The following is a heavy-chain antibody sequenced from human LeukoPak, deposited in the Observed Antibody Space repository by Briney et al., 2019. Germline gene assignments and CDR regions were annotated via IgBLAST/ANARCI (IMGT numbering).Heavy chain of an antibody. CDR3: AKYTERAFDI. V-gene: IGHV3-23*01. CDR1: GFTFNGYA. J-gene: IGHJ3*02. CDR2: ISPTGAGT. Sequence: PGGSLRLSCAASGFTFNGYAMSWVRQAPGKGLEWDSAISPTGAGTYYADSVKGLFTISRDNSKNTLYLQMNSLRAEDTAVYYCAKYTERAFDIWGQGTMVTVSS. D-gene: IGHD2-2*02.